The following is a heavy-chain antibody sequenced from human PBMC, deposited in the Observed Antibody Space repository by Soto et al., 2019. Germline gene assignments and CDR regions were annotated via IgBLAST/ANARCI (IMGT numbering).Heavy chain of an antibody. D-gene: IGHD3-22*01. Sequence: ASETLSLTCTVSGGSISSGDYYWSWIRQPPGKGLEWIATIYHTGSTYYDPSLKSRVSVSVDTSKNQFSLKLSSVTAADTAVYYCARIRDFDGRGYYHDAFDIWGQGTMVTVSS. CDR3: ARIRDFDGRGYYHDAFDI. V-gene: IGHV4-39*07. CDR1: GGSISSGDYY. J-gene: IGHJ3*02. CDR2: IYHTGST.